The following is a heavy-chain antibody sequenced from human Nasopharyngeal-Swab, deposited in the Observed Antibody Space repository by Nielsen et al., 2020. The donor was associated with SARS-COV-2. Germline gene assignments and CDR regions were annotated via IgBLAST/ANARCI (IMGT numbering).Heavy chain of an antibody. J-gene: IGHJ4*02. CDR3: VKDMGTVTAGLGY. V-gene: IGHV3-9*01. CDR1: GFTFDDYA. Sequence: GGPLRLSCAASGFTFDDYAMHWVRQAPGKGPEWVSGILRESGTIGYADSVRGRFTISRDNAKDSLYLEMNSLRPEDTALYYCVKDMGTVTAGLGYWGQGTLVTVSA. CDR2: ILRESGTI. D-gene: IGHD2-21*02.